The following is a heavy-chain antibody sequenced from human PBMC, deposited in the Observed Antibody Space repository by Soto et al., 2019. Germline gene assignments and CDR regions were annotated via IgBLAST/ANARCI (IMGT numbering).Heavy chain of an antibody. J-gene: IGHJ4*02. CDR3: ARVSIVVVAAHFDY. CDR1: GFTFSSYS. D-gene: IGHD2-15*01. CDR2: ISSSSTI. V-gene: IGHV3-48*02. Sequence: GGSLRLSCAASGFTFSSYSMNWVRQAPGKGLEWVSYISSSSTIYYADSVKGRFTISRDNAKNSLYLQMNSLRDEDTAVYYCARVSIVVVAAHFDYWGQGTLVTVSS.